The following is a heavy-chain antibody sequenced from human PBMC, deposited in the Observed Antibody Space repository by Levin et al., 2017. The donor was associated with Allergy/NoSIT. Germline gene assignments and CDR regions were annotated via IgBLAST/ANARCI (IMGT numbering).Heavy chain of an antibody. CDR3: ARDLRGSSWGGPDNWFDP. D-gene: IGHD6-13*01. CDR2: INSDGSST. V-gene: IGHV3-74*01. J-gene: IGHJ5*02. Sequence: GGSLRLSCAASGFTFSSYWMHWVRQAPGKGLVWVSRINSDGSSTSYADSVKGRFTISRDNAKNTLYLQMNSLRAEDTAVYYCARDLRGSSWGGPDNWFDPWGQGTLVTVSS. CDR1: GFTFSSYW.